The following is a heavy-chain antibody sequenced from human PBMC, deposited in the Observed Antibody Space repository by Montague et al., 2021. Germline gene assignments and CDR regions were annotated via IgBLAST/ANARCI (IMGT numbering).Heavy chain of an antibody. CDR2: MRSSGSP. V-gene: IGHV4-59*02. D-gene: IGHD7-27*01. CDR3: GRDYWGSIDC. CDR1: GGSVNGYD. Sequence: SETLSLTCSVSGGSVNGYDWSWIRQPPGKGLEWIGYMRSSGSPNYNPSFKSRLAISIDRSRNQFSLELSFVTVADTAIYFCGRDYWGSIDCWGHGILVTVSS. J-gene: IGHJ5*01.